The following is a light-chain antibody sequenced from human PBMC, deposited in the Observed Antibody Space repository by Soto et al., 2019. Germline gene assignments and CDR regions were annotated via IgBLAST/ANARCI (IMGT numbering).Light chain of an antibody. J-gene: IGKJ4*01. Sequence: MQLSHPPLSLSAGVGERVSIVCPASQGISSYLAWYQQKPGKAPKLLIYAASTLQSGVPSRFSGSGSGTDFTLTISSLQPEDFATYYCQQLNSYPLTFGGGTKVDI. CDR1: QGISSY. CDR2: AAS. V-gene: IGKV1-9*01. CDR3: QQLNSYPLT.